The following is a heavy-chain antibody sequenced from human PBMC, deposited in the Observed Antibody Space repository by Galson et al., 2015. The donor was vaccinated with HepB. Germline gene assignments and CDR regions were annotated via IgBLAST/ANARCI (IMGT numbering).Heavy chain of an antibody. D-gene: IGHD1-26*01. V-gene: IGHV1-24*01. CDR1: GYTLTELS. CDR2: FDPEDGET. J-gene: IGHJ4*02. Sequence: SVKVSCKVSGYTLTELSMHWVRQAPGKGLEWMGGFDPEDGETIYAQKFQGRVTMTEDTSTDTAYMELSSLRSEDTAVYYCATGPSGSYYVEERNWGQGTLVTVSS. CDR3: ATGPSGSYYVEERN.